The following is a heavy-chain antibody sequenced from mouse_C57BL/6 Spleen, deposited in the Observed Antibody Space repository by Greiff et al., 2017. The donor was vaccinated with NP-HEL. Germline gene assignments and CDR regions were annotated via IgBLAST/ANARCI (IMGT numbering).Heavy chain of an antibody. J-gene: IGHJ1*03. CDR3: ARQGVVGGYVDV. CDR1: GYTFTSYW. Sequence: VQLQQPGAELVMPGASVKLSCKASGYTFTSYWMHWVKQRPGQGLEWIGELDPSDSYTNYNQKFKGKSTLTVDKSSSTAYMQLSSLTAEDSAVDYCARQGVVGGYVDVWGTGTTVTVSS. D-gene: IGHD1-1*01. V-gene: IGHV1-69*01. CDR2: LDPSDSYT.